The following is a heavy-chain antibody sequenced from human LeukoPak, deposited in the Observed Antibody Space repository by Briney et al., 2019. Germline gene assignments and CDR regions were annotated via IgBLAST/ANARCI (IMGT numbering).Heavy chain of an antibody. CDR1: GFTFTSSA. V-gene: IGHV1-58*02. CDR2: IVVGSGNT. D-gene: IGHD4-17*01. CDR3: AAEISGTVTTFDY. Sequence: SAKVSCKASGFTFTSSAMQWVRQARGQRLEWIEWIVVGSGNTNYAQKFQERVTITRDMSTSTAYMELSSLRSEDTAVYYCAAEISGTVTTFDYWGQGTLVTVSS. J-gene: IGHJ4*02.